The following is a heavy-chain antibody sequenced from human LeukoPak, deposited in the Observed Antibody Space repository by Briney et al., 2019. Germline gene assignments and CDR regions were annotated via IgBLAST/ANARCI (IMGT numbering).Heavy chain of an antibody. D-gene: IGHD3-22*01. CDR2: IYYSGST. Sequence: SETLSLTCTVSGGSISSYYWSWIRQPPGKGLEWIGYIYYSGSTNYKPSLKSRVTISVDTSKNQFSLKLSSVTAADTAVYYCASSGYYYDSSGPTRFDPWGQGTLVTVSS. CDR3: ASSGYYYDSSGPTRFDP. V-gene: IGHV4-59*01. J-gene: IGHJ5*02. CDR1: GGSISSYY.